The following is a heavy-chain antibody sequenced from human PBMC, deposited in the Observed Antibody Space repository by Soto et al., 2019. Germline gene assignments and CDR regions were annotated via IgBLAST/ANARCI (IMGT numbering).Heavy chain of an antibody. V-gene: IGHV5-51*01. Sequence: GESLKISCKGSGYSFTSYWIGWVRQMPGKGLEWMGIIYPGDSDTRYSPSFQGQVTISGDKSISTAYLQWSSLKASDTAMYYCARRRAVADGRGYYYYYMDVWGKGTTVTVSS. CDR2: IYPGDSDT. J-gene: IGHJ6*03. CDR1: GYSFTSYW. CDR3: ARRRAVADGRGYYYYYMDV. D-gene: IGHD6-19*01.